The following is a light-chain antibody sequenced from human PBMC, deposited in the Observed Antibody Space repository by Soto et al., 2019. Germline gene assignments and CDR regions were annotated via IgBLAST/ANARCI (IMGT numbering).Light chain of an antibody. V-gene: IGLV2-14*01. CDR2: DVN. CDR3: SSYTSSYTLV. J-gene: IGLJ1*01. CDR1: INDVGAYHY. Sequence: QSALTQPASVSGSTGQSITISCTGTINDVGAYHYVSWYQQRPVSAPQLILFDVNNRPSGTSNRFSGSKSGHTASLTISALQRDDEAIYHCSSYTSSYTLVFGSGTKVTVL.